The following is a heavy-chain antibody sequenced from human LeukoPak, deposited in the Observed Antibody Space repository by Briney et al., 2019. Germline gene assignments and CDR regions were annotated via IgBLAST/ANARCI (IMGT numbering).Heavy chain of an antibody. Sequence: PSETLSLTCTVSGGSISSSSYYWGWIRQPPGKGLEWIGSIYYSGSTYYNPSLKSRVTISLNTSKNQFSLKLSSVTAADTAVYYCARGLTGPTVRYYYNYYMDVWGKGITVTISS. CDR2: IYYSGST. CDR1: GGSISSSSYY. V-gene: IGHV4-39*07. CDR3: ARGLTGPTVRYYYNYYMDV. J-gene: IGHJ6*03. D-gene: IGHD1-1*01.